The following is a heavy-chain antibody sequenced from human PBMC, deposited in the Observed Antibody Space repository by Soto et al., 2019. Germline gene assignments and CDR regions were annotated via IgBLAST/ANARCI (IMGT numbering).Heavy chain of an antibody. D-gene: IGHD3-3*01. CDR3: ATGVIWIGYFTVDS. CDR2: FIPVYRTL. V-gene: IGHV1-69*01. Sequence: QVLLVQSGAEVKKPGSSVTISCKASGGSFGNSAINWVRQTPGHGLEWLGGFIPVYRTLNYAQKFQGRVTITADESTGTAYMTLNSLASNDTAVYYCATGVIWIGYFTVDSWGQGTRVTVSS. CDR1: GGSFGNSA. J-gene: IGHJ4*02.